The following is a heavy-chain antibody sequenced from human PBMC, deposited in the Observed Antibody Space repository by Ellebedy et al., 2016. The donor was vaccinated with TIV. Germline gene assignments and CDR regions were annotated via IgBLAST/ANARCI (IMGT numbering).Heavy chain of an antibody. CDR1: GFTLSSHS. J-gene: IGHJ4*02. V-gene: IGHV3-21*01. CDR3: ARELSWSGRDY. Sequence: GGSLRLSCAASGFTLSSHSMNWVRQAPGKGLEWVSSISSSSSYIYYADSVKGRFTISRDNSKNTLYLQMNSLRVEDTAVYYCARELSWSGRDYWGQGTLVTVSS. CDR2: ISSSSSYI. D-gene: IGHD3-3*01.